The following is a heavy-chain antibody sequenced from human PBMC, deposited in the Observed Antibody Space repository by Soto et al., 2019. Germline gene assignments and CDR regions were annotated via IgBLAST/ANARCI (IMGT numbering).Heavy chain of an antibody. CDR2: IIPILGIA. J-gene: IGHJ5*02. Sequence: SVKVSCKASGGTSSSYTISWVRQAPGQGLEWMGRIIPILGIANYAQKCQGRVTITADKSTSTAYMELSSLRSEDTAVYYCARDYSNYGFGFDPWGQGTLVTVSS. D-gene: IGHD4-4*01. CDR3: ARDYSNYGFGFDP. CDR1: GGTSSSYT. V-gene: IGHV1-69*04.